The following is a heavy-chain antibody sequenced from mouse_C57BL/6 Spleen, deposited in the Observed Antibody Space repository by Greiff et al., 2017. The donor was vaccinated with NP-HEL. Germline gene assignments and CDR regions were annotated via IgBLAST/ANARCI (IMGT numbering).Heavy chain of an antibody. CDR2: ISGGGGNT. Sequence: EVKLMESGGGLVKPGGSLKLSCAASGFTFSSYTMSWVRQTPEKRLEWVATISGGGGNTYYPDSVKGRFTISRDNAKNTLYLQMSSLRSEDTALYYCARRDGYYPYYFDYWGQGTTLTVSS. J-gene: IGHJ2*01. CDR3: ARRDGYYPYYFDY. D-gene: IGHD2-3*01. CDR1: GFTFSSYT. V-gene: IGHV5-9*01.